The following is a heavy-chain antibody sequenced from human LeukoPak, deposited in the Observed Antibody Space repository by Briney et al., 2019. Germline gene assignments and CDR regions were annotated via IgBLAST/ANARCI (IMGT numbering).Heavy chain of an antibody. J-gene: IGHJ4*02. CDR1: GGSLSGYY. Sequence: KSSETLSLTCAVYGGSLSGYYWSWIRQPPGKGLEWIGEINHSGSTNYNPSLKSRVTISVDTSKNQFSLKLSSVTAADTAVYYCAGGIAVAGPPDYWGQGTLVTVSS. CDR3: AGGIAVAGPPDY. CDR2: INHSGST. V-gene: IGHV4-34*01. D-gene: IGHD6-19*01.